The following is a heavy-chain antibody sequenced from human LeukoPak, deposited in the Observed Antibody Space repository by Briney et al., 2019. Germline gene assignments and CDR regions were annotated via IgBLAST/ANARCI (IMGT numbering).Heavy chain of an antibody. CDR1: GFXFSYYA. J-gene: IGHJ4*02. CDR3: AKEGITGTTDY. D-gene: IGHD1-7*01. V-gene: IGHV3-23*01. Sequence: GGSLRLSCAASGFXFSYYAMSWVRQAPGKGLEWVSAIIGSGDSTSYADSVKGRFTISRDNSKNTLYLQMNSLRAEDTAVYYCAKEGITGTTDYWGQGTLVTVSP. CDR2: IIGSGDST.